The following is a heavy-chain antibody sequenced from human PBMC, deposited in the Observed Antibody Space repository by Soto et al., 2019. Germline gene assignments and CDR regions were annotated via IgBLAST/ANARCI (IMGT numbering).Heavy chain of an antibody. CDR3: AKGTGYCSSTTCYDLDM. CDR1: GFTVSSYA. V-gene: IGHV3-23*01. Sequence: GGSLRLSCAASGFTVSSYAMHWVRQAPGKGLEWVSIIRASGGTTYDADSVKGRFTISRDNSKNTLFLQMNSLRVEDTALYYCAKGTGYCSSTTCYDLDMWGQGTMVTVS. D-gene: IGHD2-2*01. J-gene: IGHJ3*02. CDR2: IRASGGTT.